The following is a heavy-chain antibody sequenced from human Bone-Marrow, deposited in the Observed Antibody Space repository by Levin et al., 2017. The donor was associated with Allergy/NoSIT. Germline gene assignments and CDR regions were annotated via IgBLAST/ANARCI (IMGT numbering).Heavy chain of an antibody. CDR3: AKHVISRGWLREDPFDP. D-gene: IGHD6-19*01. CDR2: ISYDGSNR. J-gene: IGHJ5*02. CDR1: GFSFSTSG. V-gene: IGHV3-30*18. Sequence: PGGSLRLSCAASGFSFSTSGMHWVRQAPGKGLEWVAVISYDGSNRYYAESVKGRCTISRDNYMNTLYLEMNRLRAEDTAVYYCAKHVISRGWLREDPFDPWGQGILVTVSS.